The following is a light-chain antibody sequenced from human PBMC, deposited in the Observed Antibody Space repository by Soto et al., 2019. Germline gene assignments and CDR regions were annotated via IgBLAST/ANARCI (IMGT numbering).Light chain of an antibody. CDR1: QSISNS. J-gene: IGKJ1*01. CDR2: KAS. CDR3: QQYNSWT. Sequence: DIQMTQSPSSLSASVGDRVTISCRASQSISNSLNWYQKKPGKAPKLLIYKASNLESGVPSRFTGSGSGTEFTLTISSLQPDDFATYYCQQYNSWTFGQGTKVDI. V-gene: IGKV1-5*03.